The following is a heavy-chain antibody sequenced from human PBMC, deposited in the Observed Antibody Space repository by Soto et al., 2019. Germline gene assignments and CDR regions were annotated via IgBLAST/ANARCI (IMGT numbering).Heavy chain of an antibody. CDR1: GGTFSSYA. V-gene: IGHV1-69*12. Sequence: QVQLVQSGAEVKKPGSSVKVSCKASGGTFSSYAISWVRQAPGQGLEWMGGIIPIFGTANYAQKFQGRVTITADECTSTAYMELSSLRSEDTAVYYCARDLNDFWSGYYNPTYGMDVWGQGTTVTVSS. J-gene: IGHJ6*02. CDR2: IIPIFGTA. D-gene: IGHD3-3*01. CDR3: ARDLNDFWSGYYNPTYGMDV.